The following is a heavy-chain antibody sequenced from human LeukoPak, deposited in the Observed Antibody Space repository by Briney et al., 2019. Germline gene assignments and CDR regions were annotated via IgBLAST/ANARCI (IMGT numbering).Heavy chain of an antibody. J-gene: IGHJ4*02. CDR2: ISGSGDST. CDR3: AKDDAWLRFGE. CDR1: GFTLSSYA. Sequence: GGSLRLSCAASGFTLSSYAMSWVRQAPEKGLEWVSGISGSGDSTYYADSVKGRFTISRDNSKYTLYLEVISLTAEDTAVYYSAKDDAWLRFGEWSQGTLVTVSS. V-gene: IGHV3-23*01. D-gene: IGHD3-10*01.